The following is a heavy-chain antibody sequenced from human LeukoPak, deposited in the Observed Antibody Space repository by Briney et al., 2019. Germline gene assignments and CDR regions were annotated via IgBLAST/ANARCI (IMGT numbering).Heavy chain of an antibody. CDR2: VSSSSSYI. J-gene: IGHJ6*03. CDR1: GFTFSSYS. D-gene: IGHD1-26*01. Sequence: GGSLRLSCAASGFTFSSYSMNWVRQAPGKGLEWVSSVSSSSSYIFYADSVKGRFTISRDNAKNSLYLQMNSLGPEDTAVYYCARDPYSGNYGNYYYYYMDVWGKGTTVTISS. V-gene: IGHV3-21*01. CDR3: ARDPYSGNYGNYYYYYMDV.